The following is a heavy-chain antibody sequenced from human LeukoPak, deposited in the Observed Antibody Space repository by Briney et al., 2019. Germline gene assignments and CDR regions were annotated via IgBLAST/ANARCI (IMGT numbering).Heavy chain of an antibody. V-gene: IGHV4-59*01. D-gene: IGHD1-1*01. CDR1: GGSISSNY. Sequence: SETLSLTCTVSGGSISSNYWSWIRQSPGKGLEWMGYIYHSGSTNYNPSLKSRVIISVDTSKNQFSLKLSSVTAADTAVYYCARVWIELSHYYYYMDVWGKGTTVTVSS. CDR3: ARVWIELSHYYYYMDV. CDR2: IYHSGST. J-gene: IGHJ6*03.